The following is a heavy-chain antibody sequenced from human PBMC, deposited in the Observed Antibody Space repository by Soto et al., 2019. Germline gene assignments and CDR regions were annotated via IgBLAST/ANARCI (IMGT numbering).Heavy chain of an antibody. CDR2: INSDGSYT. J-gene: IGHJ6*02. CDR1: GFLFSNCW. CDR3: VRAKGHYGMDV. Sequence: PGGSLRLSCVASGFLFSNCWMYWVRQAPGMGLVWVSHINSDGSYTTYADSVKGRFTISRDNAKNTLYLQMNSLRAEDTAVYYCVRAKGHYGMDVWGRGTTVTFSS. V-gene: IGHV3-74*01.